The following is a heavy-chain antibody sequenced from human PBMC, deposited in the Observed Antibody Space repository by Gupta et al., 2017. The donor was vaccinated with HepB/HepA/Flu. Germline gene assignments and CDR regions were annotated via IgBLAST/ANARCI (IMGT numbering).Heavy chain of an antibody. D-gene: IGHD1-26*01. CDR2: IIPIVGTA. V-gene: IGHV1-69*01. Sequence: QVQWVQSGAEVKKPGCSVKVSCKASGGSFSRYAISWVRPAPGHGPEWMGGIIPIVGTANYAQKSQGGVSITAVESTSKAYMELSRLRSEETAVYYCASREGWKWELFPVGRDYYYYYMDVWGKGTTVTVSS. CDR3: ASREGWKWELFPVGRDYYYYYMDV. CDR1: GGSFSRYA. J-gene: IGHJ6*03.